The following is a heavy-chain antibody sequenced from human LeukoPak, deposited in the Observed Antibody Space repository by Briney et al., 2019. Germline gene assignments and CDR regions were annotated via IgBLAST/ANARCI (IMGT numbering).Heavy chain of an antibody. J-gene: IGHJ4*02. D-gene: IGHD5-12*01. CDR1: GFTFSSYA. CDR3: ARYSGYGPFDY. V-gene: IGHV3-64*01. Sequence: GGSLRLSCAAPGFTFSSYAMHWVRQAPGKGLEYVSAISSNGGSTYYANSVKGRFTISRDNSKNTLYLQMGSLRAEDMAVYYCARYSGYGPFDYWGQGTLVTVSS. CDR2: ISSNGGST.